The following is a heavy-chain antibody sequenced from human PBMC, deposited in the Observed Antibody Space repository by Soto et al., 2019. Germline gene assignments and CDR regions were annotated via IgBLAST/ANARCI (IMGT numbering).Heavy chain of an antibody. CDR2: TSYRASS. CDR3: VRVAGSASWYETDS. V-gene: IGHV4-38-2*01. J-gene: IGHJ4*02. Sequence: SETLSLTCAVSGYSISIGYYWGWIRQPPGKGLEWLGTTSYRASSYYNPSLRSRITILLDASTNQLSLKLSSVPAADTAVYFCVRVAGSASWYETDSWGQGILVTVSS. CDR1: GYSISIGYY. D-gene: IGHD6-13*01.